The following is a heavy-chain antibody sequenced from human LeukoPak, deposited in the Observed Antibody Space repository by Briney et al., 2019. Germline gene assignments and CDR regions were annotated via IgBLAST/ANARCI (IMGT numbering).Heavy chain of an antibody. J-gene: IGHJ4*02. CDR1: GGSISTYY. Sequence: PSETLSLTCTVSGGSISTYYWSWIRQPPGKGLEWIGYIYYSGSANYNPSLKSRVTISVDTSKNQFSLKLSSVTAADTAVYYCARSYGSGNYFDYWGQGTLVTVS. D-gene: IGHD3-10*01. CDR2: IYYSGSA. CDR3: ARSYGSGNYFDY. V-gene: IGHV4-59*01.